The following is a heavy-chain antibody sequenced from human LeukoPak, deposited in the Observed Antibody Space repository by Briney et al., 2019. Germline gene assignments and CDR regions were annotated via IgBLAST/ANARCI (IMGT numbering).Heavy chain of an antibody. CDR1: GYTFTSYG. V-gene: IGHV1-18*01. CDR2: ISAYNGNT. J-gene: IGHJ4*02. D-gene: IGHD2-2*01. CDR3: AIGVPAAYLIGGGAYYFDY. Sequence: VASVKVSCTASGYTFTSYGISWVRQAPGQGLEWMGWISAYNGNTNYAQKLQGRVTMTTDTSTSTAYMELRSLRSDDTAVYYCAIGVPAAYLIGGGAYYFDYWGQGTLVTVSS.